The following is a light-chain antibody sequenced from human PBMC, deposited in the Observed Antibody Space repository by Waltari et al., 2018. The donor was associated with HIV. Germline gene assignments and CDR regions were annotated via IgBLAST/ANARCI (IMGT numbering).Light chain of an antibody. J-gene: IGLJ2*01. CDR2: EVS. CDR3: SSYAGSSIVV. V-gene: IGLV2-8*01. CDR1: SSDVGGYNY. Sequence: QSALTQPPSASGSPGQSVTISCTGTSSDVGGYNYVSWYQQHPGQAPKLMIYEVSKRPSGVPYRFSGSKSGNTASLTVSGLQAEDEADYYCSSYAGSSIVVFGGGTNLTVL.